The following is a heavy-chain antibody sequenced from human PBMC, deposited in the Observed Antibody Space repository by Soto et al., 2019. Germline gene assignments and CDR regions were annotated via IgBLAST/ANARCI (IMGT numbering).Heavy chain of an antibody. CDR2: ISEDGGST. Sequence: EVQVVESGGGLVQPGGSLRLSCAASGFTFSSYPLHWVRQAPGKGLEYVSAISEDGGSTYYANSVKGRFTISRDNSKNTXYLXXGSLXXEXXXXYXXXRXXXXXXXXADDXWGQGTLVTVSS. CDR1: GFTFSSYP. J-gene: IGHJ4*02. V-gene: IGHV3-64*01. CDR3: XRXXXXXXXXADDX.